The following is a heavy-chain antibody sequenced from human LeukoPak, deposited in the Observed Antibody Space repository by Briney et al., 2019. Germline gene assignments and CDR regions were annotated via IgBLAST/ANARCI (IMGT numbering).Heavy chain of an antibody. Sequence: GESLQISCQGSGYSFTSYWIGWVRQMPGKGLEWMGIIYPGDSDTRYSPSFQGQVTISADKSISTAYLQWSSLKASDTAMYYCARFPRRDYGGNRVSFDIWGQGTMVTVSS. CDR2: IYPGDSDT. D-gene: IGHD4-23*01. J-gene: IGHJ3*02. CDR1: GYSFTSYW. CDR3: ARFPRRDYGGNRVSFDI. V-gene: IGHV5-51*01.